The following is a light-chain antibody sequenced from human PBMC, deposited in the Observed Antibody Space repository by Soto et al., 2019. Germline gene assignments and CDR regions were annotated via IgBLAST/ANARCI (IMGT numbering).Light chain of an antibody. J-gene: IGKJ2*01. V-gene: IGKV3-11*01. Sequence: EIVLTQAPTTLSFSLGERATLSCRASQTVSKYLAWYQQKPGQAPRLLISDTSNRATGIPARFSGSGSGTDFTLTISRLEPEDFATYYCQQRGNWPPTFGQGTKLEIK. CDR2: DTS. CDR3: QQRGNWPPT. CDR1: QTVSKY.